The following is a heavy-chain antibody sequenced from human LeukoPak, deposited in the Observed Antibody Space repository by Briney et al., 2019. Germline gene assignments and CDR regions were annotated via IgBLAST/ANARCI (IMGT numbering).Heavy chain of an antibody. D-gene: IGHD3-22*01. J-gene: IGHJ4*02. CDR1: GFTFSRYW. Sequence: PGGSLRLSCAASGFTFSRYWMTWVRQAPGKGLEWVATIRQDGSEKYYVDSVKGRFAVSRDNSKNTPYLQMNSLRAEDTAVYYCAKVSGYYYDSSGYYWFDYWGQGTLVTVSS. CDR2: IRQDGSEK. CDR3: AKVSGYYYDSSGYYWFDY. V-gene: IGHV3-7*03.